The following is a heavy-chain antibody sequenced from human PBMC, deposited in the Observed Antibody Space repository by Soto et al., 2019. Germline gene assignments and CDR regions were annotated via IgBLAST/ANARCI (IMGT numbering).Heavy chain of an antibody. CDR2: IWYDGSNK. CDR1: GFTFSSYG. Sequence: GGSLRLSCAASGFTFSSYGMHWVRQAPGKGLEWVAVIWYDGSNKYYADSVKGRFTISRDNSKNTLYLQMNSLRAEDTAVYYCAREIKTSKRSAFDIWGQGTMVTVSS. CDR3: AREIKTSKRSAFDI. J-gene: IGHJ3*02. V-gene: IGHV3-33*01. D-gene: IGHD6-6*01.